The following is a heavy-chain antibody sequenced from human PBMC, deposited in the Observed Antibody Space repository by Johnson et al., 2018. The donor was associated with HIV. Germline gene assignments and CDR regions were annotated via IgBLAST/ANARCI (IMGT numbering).Heavy chain of an antibody. CDR3: ARGGSSTSLDAFDI. D-gene: IGHD2-2*01. V-gene: IGHV3-30*03. J-gene: IGHJ3*02. Sequence: QVQLVESGGGLVQPGGSLRLSCAASGFTFSDYGMHWVRQAPGKGLEWVAVISYDGRYTYYADSVKGRFTISRDNSKNTLYLQMNSLRAEDTAVYYCARGGSSTSLDAFDIWGQGTMVTVSS. CDR2: ISYDGRYT. CDR1: GFTFSDYG.